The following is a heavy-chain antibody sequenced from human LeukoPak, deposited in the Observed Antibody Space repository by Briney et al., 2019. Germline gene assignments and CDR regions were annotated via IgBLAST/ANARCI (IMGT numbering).Heavy chain of an antibody. CDR3: ARVSGRAVAGTNNWFDP. V-gene: IGHV1-2*02. CDR1: GYTFTGYY. CDR2: INPNSGGT. Sequence: ASAKVSCKASGYTFTGYYMHWVRQAPGQGLEWMGWINPNSGGTNYAQKFQGRVTMTRDTSISTAYMELSRLRSDDTAVYYCARVSGRAVAGTNNWFDPWGQGTLVTVSS. J-gene: IGHJ5*02. D-gene: IGHD6-19*01.